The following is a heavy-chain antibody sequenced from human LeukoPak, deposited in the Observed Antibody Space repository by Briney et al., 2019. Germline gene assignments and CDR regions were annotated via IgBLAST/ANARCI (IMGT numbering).Heavy chain of an antibody. D-gene: IGHD3-22*01. V-gene: IGHV3-9*01. Sequence: PGGSLRLSCAASGFTFDDYAMHWVRQAPGKGLEWVSGISWNGGSIGYADSVKGRFTISRDNAKNSLYLQMNSLRAEDAALYYCAKDTEPYYYDSSGYFGYWGQGTLVTVSS. J-gene: IGHJ4*02. CDR2: ISWNGGSI. CDR1: GFTFDDYA. CDR3: AKDTEPYYYDSSGYFGY.